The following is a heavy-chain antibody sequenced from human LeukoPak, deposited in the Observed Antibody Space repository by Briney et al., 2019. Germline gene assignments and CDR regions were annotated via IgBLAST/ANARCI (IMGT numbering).Heavy chain of an antibody. D-gene: IGHD6-19*01. CDR2: IHTSGST. V-gene: IGHV4-4*07. J-gene: IGHJ4*02. Sequence: ETLSLTCTASGGSISSYYWSWIRQPAGKGLEWIGRIHTSGSTNYNPSLKSRVTMSVDTSKNQFSLKVTSVTAADTAVYYCARAWQWLPLDSWGQGTLVTVSS. CDR3: ARAWQWLPLDS. CDR1: GGSISSYY.